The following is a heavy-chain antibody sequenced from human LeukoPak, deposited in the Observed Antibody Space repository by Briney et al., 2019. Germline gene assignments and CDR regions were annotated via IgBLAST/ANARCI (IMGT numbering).Heavy chain of an antibody. V-gene: IGHV4-30-4*08. CDR2: IYYSGST. CDR1: GGSISSGDYY. J-gene: IGHJ6*03. CDR3: ARLLLDIVVVPAAIIRTYYYYYMDV. Sequence: PSQTLSLTCTISGGSISSGDYYWSWIRQPPGKSLEWIGYIYYSGSTYYNPSLKSRVTISVDTSKNQFSLKLCSVTAADTAVYYSARLLLDIVVVPAAIIRTYYYYYMDVWGKGTTVTVSS. D-gene: IGHD2-2*03.